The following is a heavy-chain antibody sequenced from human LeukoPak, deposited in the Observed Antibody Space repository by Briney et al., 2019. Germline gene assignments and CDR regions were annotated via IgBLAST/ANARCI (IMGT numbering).Heavy chain of an antibody. CDR1: GSTFSDHH. Sequence: GGSLRLSCAASGSTFSDHHMTWIRQAPGQGLEWISYISGDGETIYFADSVKGRFSVSRDNAKTSLYLQMDRLRVDDTAIYYCARTYGYYYYFLDVWGKGNTVIVSP. CDR2: ISGDGETI. J-gene: IGHJ6*04. V-gene: IGHV3-11*01. D-gene: IGHD3-10*01. CDR3: ARTYGYYYYFLDV.